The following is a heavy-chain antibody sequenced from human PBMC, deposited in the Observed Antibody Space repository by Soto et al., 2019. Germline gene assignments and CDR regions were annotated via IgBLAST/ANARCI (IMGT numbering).Heavy chain of an antibody. CDR1: GGSISSYY. D-gene: IGHD2-2*02. V-gene: IGHV4-4*07. Sequence: SETLSLTCTVSGGSISSYYWSWIRQPAGKGLEWIGRIYTSGRTNYNPYLKSRVTMSVDTSKNQFSLKLSSVTDSDTAVYYCARDRERPAGIVVVPAAIRDYYYYGMDVGGQVTTVTVSS. CDR2: IYTSGRT. CDR3: ARDRERPAGIVVVPAAIRDYYYYGMDV. J-gene: IGHJ6*02.